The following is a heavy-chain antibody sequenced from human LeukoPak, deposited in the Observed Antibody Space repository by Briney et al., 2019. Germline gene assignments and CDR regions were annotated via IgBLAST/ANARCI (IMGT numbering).Heavy chain of an antibody. Sequence: SETLSLTCTVSSGSISGYYWTWIRQHPGKGLEWIGYIYYSGSTYYNPSLKSRVTISVDTSKNQFSLKLSSVTAADTAVYYCARDPMVRGVWGNYYYGMDVWGQGTTVTVSS. CDR1: SGSISGYY. J-gene: IGHJ6*02. D-gene: IGHD3-10*01. CDR2: IYYSGST. V-gene: IGHV4-31*03. CDR3: ARDPMVRGVWGNYYYGMDV.